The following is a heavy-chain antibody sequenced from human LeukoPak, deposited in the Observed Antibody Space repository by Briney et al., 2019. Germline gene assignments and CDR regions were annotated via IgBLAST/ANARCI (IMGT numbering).Heavy chain of an antibody. D-gene: IGHD3-22*01. Sequence: GGSLRLSCAASGFTFSSYEMNWVRQASGKGLEWVSYISSSGSTIYYADSVKGRFTISRHNAKNSLYLQMNSLRAEDTAVYYCARDYYDSSGLGGPDYWGQGTLVTVSS. CDR3: ARDYYDSSGLGGPDY. CDR1: GFTFSSYE. CDR2: ISSSGSTI. J-gene: IGHJ4*02. V-gene: IGHV3-48*03.